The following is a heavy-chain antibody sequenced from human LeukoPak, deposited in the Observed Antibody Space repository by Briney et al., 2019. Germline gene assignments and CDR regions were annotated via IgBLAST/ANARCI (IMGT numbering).Heavy chain of an antibody. CDR1: GFSLSTSGMC. CDR2: IDWDGDK. Sequence: ESGPALVKPTQTLTLTRTFSGFSLSTSGMCVSWIRQPPGKALEWLARIDWDGDKYYNTSLKTRLTIPKDTSKNQVVLTMTNMDPVDTATYYCARIRGSRYYFDYWGQGTLVTVSS. CDR3: ARIRGSRYYFDY. D-gene: IGHD6-13*01. V-gene: IGHV2-70*11. J-gene: IGHJ4*02.